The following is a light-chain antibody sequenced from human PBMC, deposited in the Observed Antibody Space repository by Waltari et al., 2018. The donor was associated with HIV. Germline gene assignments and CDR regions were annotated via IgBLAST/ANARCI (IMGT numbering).Light chain of an antibody. Sequence: AIWMTQSPSLVSASTGDRITITCRISYDIGTYLAWYRQKPGKGPELLVHSASTLQSGAPSRFSGSGSGTSFTLTISSLQSDDFATYFCQQYYHFPWRFGQGTAVEIK. CDR3: QQYYHFPWR. CDR2: SAS. CDR1: YDIGTY. V-gene: IGKV1D-8*02. J-gene: IGKJ1*01.